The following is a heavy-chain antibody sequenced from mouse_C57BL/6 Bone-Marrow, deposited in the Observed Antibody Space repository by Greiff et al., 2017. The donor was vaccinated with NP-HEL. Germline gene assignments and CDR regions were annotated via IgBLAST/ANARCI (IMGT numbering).Heavy chain of an antibody. Sequence: DVHLVESGGDLVKPGGSLKLSCAASGFTFSSYGMSWVRQTPDKRLEWVATISSGGSYTYYPDSVKGRFTISRDNAKNTLYLQMSSLKSEDTAMYYCARDSNYQAWFAYWGQGTLVTVSA. CDR3: ARDSNYQAWFAY. D-gene: IGHD2-5*01. CDR1: GFTFSSYG. V-gene: IGHV5-6*01. J-gene: IGHJ3*01. CDR2: ISSGGSYT.